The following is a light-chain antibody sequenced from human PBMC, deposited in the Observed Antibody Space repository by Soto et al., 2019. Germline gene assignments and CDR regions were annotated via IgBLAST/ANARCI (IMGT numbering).Light chain of an antibody. CDR3: QQYGISPWT. J-gene: IGKJ1*01. CDR2: GAS. V-gene: IGKV3-20*01. Sequence: EIVLTQSPGTLSLSPGERATLSCRASQSVINSYLAWYQHKAGQAPRLLIYGASSRATGIPDKFSGSGSGTGFTLTISRLEPEDFAVYYCQQYGISPWTFGQRTKVEIK. CDR1: QSVINSY.